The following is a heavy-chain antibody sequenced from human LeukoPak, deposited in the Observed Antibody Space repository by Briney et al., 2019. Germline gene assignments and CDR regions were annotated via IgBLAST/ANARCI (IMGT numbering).Heavy chain of an antibody. Sequence: ASVKVSCKASGYTFTGYYMHWVRQAPGQEFVWMGWINPNSGGTNYAQKFQGRVTMTRDTSISTAYMELSRLRSDDTAVYYCASAKRGGIGSFDYWGQGTLVTVSS. D-gene: IGHD1-26*01. V-gene: IGHV1-2*02. CDR1: GYTFTGYY. CDR3: ASAKRGGIGSFDY. J-gene: IGHJ4*02. CDR2: INPNSGGT.